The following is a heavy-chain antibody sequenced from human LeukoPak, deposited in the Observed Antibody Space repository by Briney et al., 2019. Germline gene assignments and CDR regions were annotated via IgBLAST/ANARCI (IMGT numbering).Heavy chain of an antibody. J-gene: IGHJ4*02. Sequence: ASVKVSCKASGYTFTGYYMHWVRQAPGQGLEWMGIINPSGGSTSYAQKFQGRVTMTRDTSTSTVYMELSSLRSEDTAVYYCARELPYDSSGYLLDYWGQGTLVTVSS. CDR3: ARELPYDSSGYLLDY. V-gene: IGHV1-46*01. CDR2: INPSGGST. CDR1: GYTFTGYY. D-gene: IGHD3-22*01.